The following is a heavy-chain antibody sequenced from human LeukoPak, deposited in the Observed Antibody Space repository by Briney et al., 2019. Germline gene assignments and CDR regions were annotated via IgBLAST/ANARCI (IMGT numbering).Heavy chain of an antibody. CDR1: GYTFTDYY. CDR2: INPSSGGT. D-gene: IGHD3-22*01. Sequence: ASVTVSCTASGYTFTDYYMHWVRQAPGQGLEWMGWINPSSGGTNYAQSFQGRVTVARDTSITTAFMELSRLISDDTAVYYCARLRYVGSGYPFDYWGQGTLVTVSS. CDR3: ARLRYVGSGYPFDY. V-gene: IGHV1-2*02. J-gene: IGHJ4*02.